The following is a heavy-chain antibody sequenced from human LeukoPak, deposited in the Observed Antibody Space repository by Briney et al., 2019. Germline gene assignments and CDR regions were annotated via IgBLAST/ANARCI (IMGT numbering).Heavy chain of an antibody. Sequence: SETLSLTCAVYGGSFSGYYWSWIRQPPGKGLEWIGEINHSGSTNYNPSLKSRVTISVDTSKNQFSLKLSSVTAADTAVYYCARVTVEMATYDAFDIWGQGTMVTVSS. D-gene: IGHD5-24*01. CDR3: ARVTVEMATYDAFDI. J-gene: IGHJ3*02. CDR2: INHSGST. V-gene: IGHV4-34*01. CDR1: GGSFSGYY.